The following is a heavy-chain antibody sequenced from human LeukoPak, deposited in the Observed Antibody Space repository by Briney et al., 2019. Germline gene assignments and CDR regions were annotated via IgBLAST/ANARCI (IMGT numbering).Heavy chain of an antibody. CDR2: IKSKTDGGTT. CDR1: GFTFSNAW. CDR3: TTEVIVVVTATDDY. J-gene: IGHJ4*02. D-gene: IGHD2-21*02. V-gene: IGHV3-15*01. Sequence: GGSLRLSCAASGFTFSNAWMSWVRQAPGKGLEWVGRIKSKTDGGTTDYAAPVKGRFTISRDDSKNTLYLQMNSLKTEDTAVYYCTTEVIVVVTATDDYWGQGTLVTVSS.